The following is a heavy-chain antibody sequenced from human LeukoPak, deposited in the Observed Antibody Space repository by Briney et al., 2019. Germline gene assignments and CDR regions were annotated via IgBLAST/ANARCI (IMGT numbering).Heavy chain of an antibody. V-gene: IGHV4-4*07. D-gene: IGHD5-18*01. Sequence: PSQTLSLTCAVSGGSISGYYWSWIRQSAGKELEWIGRIYTSGSTDYNPSVKSRVTMSVDTSKNHFSLKLISVTAADTAVYYCARLADSYGEYYFDFWGQGTLVTVSA. J-gene: IGHJ4*02. CDR3: ARLADSYGEYYFDF. CDR2: IYTSGST. CDR1: GGSISGYY.